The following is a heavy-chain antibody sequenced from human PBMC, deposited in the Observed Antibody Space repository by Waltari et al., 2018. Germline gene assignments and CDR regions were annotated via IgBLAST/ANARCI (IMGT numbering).Heavy chain of an antibody. CDR3: ARDLSSSWATYNWFDP. D-gene: IGHD6-13*01. Sequence: SLRLSCAASGFTFSSYWMSWVRQAPGKGLEWVANIKQDGSEKYYVDSVKGRFTISRDNAKNSLYLQMNSLRAEDTAVYYCARDLSSSWATYNWFDPWGQGTLVTVSS. CDR1: GFTFSSYW. CDR2: IKQDGSEK. V-gene: IGHV3-7*01. J-gene: IGHJ5*02.